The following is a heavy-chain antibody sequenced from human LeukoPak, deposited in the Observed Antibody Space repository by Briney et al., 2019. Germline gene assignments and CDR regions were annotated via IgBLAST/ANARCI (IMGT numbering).Heavy chain of an antibody. CDR1: GGSITNLDYY. CDR2: IYTSGGT. Sequence: SGTLSLTCTVSGGSITNLDYYWTWIRQPAGKRLEWIGRIYTSGGTNYNPSLKSRVTMSVDRSKNEISLHLASLTAADTALYYCAGRGSSSGTFDIWGPGTFVTVSS. D-gene: IGHD3-10*01. CDR3: AGRGSSSGTFDI. J-gene: IGHJ3*02. V-gene: IGHV4-61*02.